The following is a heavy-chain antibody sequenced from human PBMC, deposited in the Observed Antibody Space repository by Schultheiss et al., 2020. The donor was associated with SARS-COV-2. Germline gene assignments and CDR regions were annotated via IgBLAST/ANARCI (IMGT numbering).Heavy chain of an antibody. J-gene: IGHJ4*02. D-gene: IGHD4/OR15-4a*01. Sequence: SETLSLTCSVPRGSISSYYWSWIRQPPGKGLEWIGYITHSGSANYNPSLGSRLTISVGTSKNQLSLKLTSVTPADTAVYYCAREGALRDYGASYSYVDYWGQGTLVTVSS. CDR1: RGSISSYY. CDR3: AREGALRDYGASYSYVDY. CDR2: ITHSGSA. V-gene: IGHV4-59*01.